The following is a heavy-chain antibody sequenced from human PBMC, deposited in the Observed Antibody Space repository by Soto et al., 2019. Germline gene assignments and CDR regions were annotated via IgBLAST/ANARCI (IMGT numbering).Heavy chain of an antibody. CDR3: ASLLVPAAMGGGP. V-gene: IGHV3-64D*06. CDR1: GFTFSSYA. Sequence: GGSLRLSCSASGFTFSSYAMHWVRQAPGKGLEYVSAISSNGGSTYYADSVKGRFTISRDNSKNTLYLQMSSLRAEDTAVYYCASLLVPAAMGGGPWGQGTLVTVSS. CDR2: ISSNGGST. J-gene: IGHJ5*02. D-gene: IGHD2-2*01.